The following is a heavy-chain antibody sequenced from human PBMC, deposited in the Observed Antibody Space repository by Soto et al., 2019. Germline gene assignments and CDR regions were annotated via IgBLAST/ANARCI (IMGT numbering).Heavy chain of an antibody. CDR2: TRNKAYSYTT. CDR3: ARTSHNNGYYVDY. D-gene: IGHD6-19*01. V-gene: IGHV3-72*01. J-gene: IGHJ4*02. CDR1: GFTFSDYF. Sequence: GGSLRLSCAASGFTFSDYFTDWVRQAPGKGLEWVGRTRNKAYSYTTEYAASVKGRFTISRDDSKNSLYLQMNSLKTEDTAVYYCARTSHNNGYYVDYWGQGTLVTVSS.